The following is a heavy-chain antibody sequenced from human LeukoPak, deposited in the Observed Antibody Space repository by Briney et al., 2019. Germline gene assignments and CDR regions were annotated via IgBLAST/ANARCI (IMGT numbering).Heavy chain of an antibody. D-gene: IGHD5-12*01. Sequence: PGGSLRLSCAASGFTFSSYAMHWVRQAPGKGLERVAVISYDGSNKYYADSVKGRFTISRDNSKNTLYLQMNSLRAEDTAVYYCARDPSERYIDYWGQGTLVTVSS. J-gene: IGHJ4*02. CDR3: ARDPSERYIDY. V-gene: IGHV3-30*04. CDR1: GFTFSSYA. CDR2: ISYDGSNK.